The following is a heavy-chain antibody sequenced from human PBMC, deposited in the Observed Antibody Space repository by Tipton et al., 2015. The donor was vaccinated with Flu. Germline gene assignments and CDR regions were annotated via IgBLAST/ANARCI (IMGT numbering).Heavy chain of an antibody. CDR3: TRVLGRSWEERWFDP. V-gene: IGHV3-30*17. CDR1: GVSFGDHS. CDR2: ISSDGSET. J-gene: IGHJ5*02. D-gene: IGHD6-13*01. Sequence: SGVSFGDHSMHWVRQAPGKGPEWVAGISSDGSETYYADSVKGRFTISRDNSKNTVDLQMTSLTRADTAMYYCTRVLGRSWEERWFDPRGRGTLVSVSS.